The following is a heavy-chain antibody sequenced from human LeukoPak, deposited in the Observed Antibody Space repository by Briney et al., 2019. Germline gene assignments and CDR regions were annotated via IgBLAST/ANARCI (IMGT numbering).Heavy chain of an antibody. CDR3: AKPRTNDYGGNFDC. D-gene: IGHD4-23*01. Sequence: GRSLRLSCAASGFTFSSYSMNWVRQAPGKGLEWVSSISSSSSYSSYTYYADSVKGRFTISRDNAKNSLYLQMDSLRAEDTAVYYCAKPRTNDYGGNFDCWGQGTLVTVSS. J-gene: IGHJ4*02. V-gene: IGHV3-21*06. CDR1: GFTFSSYS. CDR2: ISSSSSYSSYT.